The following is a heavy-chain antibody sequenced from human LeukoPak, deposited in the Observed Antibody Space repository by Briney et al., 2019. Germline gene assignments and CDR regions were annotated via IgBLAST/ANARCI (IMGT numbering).Heavy chain of an antibody. CDR1: GFTFDDYA. V-gene: IGHV3-9*01. Sequence: PGGSLRLSCAASGFTFDDYAMHWVRQAPGKGLEWVSGISWNSGSIGYADSVKGRFTISRDNAKNSLYLQMNSLRAEDTALYYCAKDMARYGGVNDYFDYWGQGTLVTVSS. D-gene: IGHD2-8*02. J-gene: IGHJ4*02. CDR3: AKDMARYGGVNDYFDY. CDR2: ISWNSGSI.